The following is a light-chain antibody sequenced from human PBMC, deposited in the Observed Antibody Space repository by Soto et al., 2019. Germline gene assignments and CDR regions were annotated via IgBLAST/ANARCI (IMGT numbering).Light chain of an antibody. CDR3: SSYTSRSTLV. CDR2: DVS. Sequence: QSALTQPASVSGSPGQSSTISCTGTSSDVGGYNYVSWYQHYPGKAPKLMIYDVSNRPTGVSNRFSGSKSGNKASLTISGLQAEDEADYYCSSYTSRSTLVFGGGTKLTVL. V-gene: IGLV2-14*03. CDR1: SSDVGGYNY. J-gene: IGLJ2*01.